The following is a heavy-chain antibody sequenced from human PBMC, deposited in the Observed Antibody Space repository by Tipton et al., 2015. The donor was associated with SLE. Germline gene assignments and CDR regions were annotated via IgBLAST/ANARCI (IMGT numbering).Heavy chain of an antibody. Sequence: GSLRLSCAAPGFTFSDYYMSWIRQAPGKGLEWVSYISSSGSTIFYADSVKGRFTISRDNAKNSLYLQMNSLRAEDTAVYFCARDRRYSDWLLTPLDYWGQGTLVTVSS. CDR3: ARDRRYSDWLLTPLDY. V-gene: IGHV3-11*04. CDR2: ISSSGSTI. CDR1: GFTFSDYY. D-gene: IGHD3-9*01. J-gene: IGHJ4*02.